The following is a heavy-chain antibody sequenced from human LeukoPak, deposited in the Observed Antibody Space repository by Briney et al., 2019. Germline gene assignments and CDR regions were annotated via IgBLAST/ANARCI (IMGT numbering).Heavy chain of an antibody. CDR1: GYTFTNND. V-gene: IGHV1-8*01. Sequence: GASVKVSFKTSGYTFTNNDINWVRQATGQGLEWMGWTNPNSGNTGYAQRFQGRVTMTRNISISTAYMELSSLTSEDTAVYYCARGRGSSSWTGDWFDPWGQGTLVTVSS. CDR2: TNPNSGNT. CDR3: ARGRGSSSWTGDWFDP. J-gene: IGHJ5*02. D-gene: IGHD6-13*01.